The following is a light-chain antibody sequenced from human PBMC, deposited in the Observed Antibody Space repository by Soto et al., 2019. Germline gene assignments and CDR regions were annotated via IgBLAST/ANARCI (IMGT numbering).Light chain of an antibody. CDR3: QQYNNWPLT. CDR1: QSVDND. CDR2: GAS. Sequence: EIVMTQSPATQSVSPGDRATLSCRASQSVDNDLAWYQQKPGQPPRLLIYGASTRATGIPARFSGSQSGTEFTLTISSLLSEDFAVYSCQQYNNWPLTFGGGTKVDI. J-gene: IGKJ4*01. V-gene: IGKV3D-15*01.